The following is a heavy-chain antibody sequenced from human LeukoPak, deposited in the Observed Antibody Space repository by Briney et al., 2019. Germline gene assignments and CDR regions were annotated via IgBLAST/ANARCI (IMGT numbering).Heavy chain of an antibody. CDR1: GFTFNSCA. Sequence: PGGSLRLSCAASGFTFNSCAMSWVRQAPGKGLEWVSAISGSGGSTYYADSVKGRFTISRDNSKNTLYLQMNSLRAEDTAVYYCAKDLPAPPLWFGELLRPPSYYYYGMDVWGQGTTVTVSS. CDR3: AKDLPAPPLWFGELLRPPSYYYYGMDV. J-gene: IGHJ6*02. CDR2: ISGSGGST. V-gene: IGHV3-23*01. D-gene: IGHD3-10*01.